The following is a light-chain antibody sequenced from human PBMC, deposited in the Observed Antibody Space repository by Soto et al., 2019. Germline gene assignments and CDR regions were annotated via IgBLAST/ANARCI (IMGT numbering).Light chain of an antibody. V-gene: IGKV3-15*01. CDR1: QGIGST. Sequence: EIVMTQSPATLSVSPGERATLSCRASQGIGSTLAWYQQKPGQTPRLLIYGASTRATGVPARVSGSGFGTEFTLTNNSLQSEDFAVYYCQRYNNWPLTFGGGTKVDIK. J-gene: IGKJ4*01. CDR2: GAS. CDR3: QRYNNWPLT.